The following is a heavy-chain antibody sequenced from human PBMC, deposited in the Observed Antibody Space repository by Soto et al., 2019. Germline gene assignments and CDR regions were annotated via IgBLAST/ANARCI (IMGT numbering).Heavy chain of an antibody. CDR2: IIPMFRTA. V-gene: IGHV1-69*01. Sequence: QVRLVQSGAEVRRPGSSVKVSCKASGGSFSSYAVSWVRQAPGQGLEWMGGIIPMFRTADYAQKFQGRVTFTADESTITAYMELSSLRSEDTAVYYCASGITYYYDRGDFSYPPHLDYWGQGTLVTVSS. J-gene: IGHJ4*02. CDR1: GGSFSSYA. D-gene: IGHD3-22*01. CDR3: ASGITYYYDRGDFSYPPHLDY.